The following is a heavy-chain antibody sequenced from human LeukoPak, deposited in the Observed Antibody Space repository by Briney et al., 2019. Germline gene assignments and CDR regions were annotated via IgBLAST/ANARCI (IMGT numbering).Heavy chain of an antibody. CDR1: GFIFRNHA. V-gene: IGHV3-23*01. Sequence: GGSLRLSCAASGFIFRNHAMNWVRQAPGQGLEWVSGVSASGGSTFNTDSVKGRFTVSRDNSKNTLYLQMNSLRAEDTAVYYCATLPGGDLPPDCWGQGTLVTVSS. CDR2: VSASGGST. CDR3: ATLPGGDLPPDC. D-gene: IGHD3-16*01. J-gene: IGHJ4*02.